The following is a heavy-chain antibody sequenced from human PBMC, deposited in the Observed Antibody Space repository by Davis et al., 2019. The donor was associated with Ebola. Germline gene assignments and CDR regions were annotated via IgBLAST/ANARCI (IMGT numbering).Heavy chain of an antibody. Sequence: GESLKISCQGSGYSFSNYWIAWVRQLPGKGLEWMGMIYPADSDTRYSPSFQGQVTISADQSITTAYLQWSSLKASDTAMYFCARGTSLGRNFDFWGQGTLVTVSS. V-gene: IGHV5-51*01. CDR1: GYSFSNYW. CDR3: ARGTSLGRNFDF. CDR2: IYPADSDT. D-gene: IGHD1-14*01. J-gene: IGHJ4*02.